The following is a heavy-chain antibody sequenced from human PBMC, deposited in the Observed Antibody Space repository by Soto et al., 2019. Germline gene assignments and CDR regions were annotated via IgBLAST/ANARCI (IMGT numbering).Heavy chain of an antibody. J-gene: IGHJ4*02. V-gene: IGHV3-49*04. CDR3: GRSFLSRPDY. D-gene: IGHD6-6*01. CDR1: GFPFGDYA. Sequence: HPGGSLRLSCTVSGFPFGDYAVNLARQATGKGLEWVGFIRSKAYWGKPEYAASVKGRFTISRDDSKTIAYLQMNSLKTEDTGLYYCGRSFLSRPDYWGRGTLVTVSS. CDR2: IRSKAYWGKP.